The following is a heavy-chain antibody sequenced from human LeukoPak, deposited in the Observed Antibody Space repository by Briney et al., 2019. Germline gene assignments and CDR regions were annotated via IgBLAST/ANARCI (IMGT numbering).Heavy chain of an antibody. CDR1: GYTFTSYG. CDR2: ISAYNGNT. V-gene: IGHV1-18*01. D-gene: IGHD2/OR15-2a*01. Sequence: ASVKVSCKASGYTFTSYGISWVRQAPGQGLEWMGWISAYNGNTNYAQKLQGRVTMTTDTSTSTAYMELRSQRSDDTAVYYCARDRVLHSMAQDAFDIWGQGTVVTVSS. J-gene: IGHJ3*02. CDR3: ARDRVLHSMAQDAFDI.